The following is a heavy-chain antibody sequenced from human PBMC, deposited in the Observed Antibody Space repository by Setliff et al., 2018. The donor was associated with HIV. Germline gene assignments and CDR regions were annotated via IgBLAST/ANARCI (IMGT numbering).Heavy chain of an antibody. D-gene: IGHD3-10*01. CDR3: GRGKHYSSGSPPLYDS. CDR1: GGTFNNLA. Sequence: ASVKVSCKASGGTFNNLAISWVRQAPGQGLEWMGEFIPLFGTTNYAQKFQGRVSFTADASTNTAYMELSSLRSEDTDVFYCGRGKHYSSGSPPLYDSWGQGTLVTVSS. J-gene: IGHJ4*02. V-gene: IGHV1-69*13. CDR2: FIPLFGTT.